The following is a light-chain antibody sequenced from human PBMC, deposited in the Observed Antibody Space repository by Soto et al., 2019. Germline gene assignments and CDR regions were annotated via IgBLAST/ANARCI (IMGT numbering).Light chain of an antibody. CDR3: QQVNVYPST. CDR1: QSVSSS. J-gene: IGKJ4*01. Sequence: TQSPGTLSLSTGERATLSCRASQSVSSSYLAWYQQKPGKAPKLLIYKASSLESGVPSRFSGSGSGTEFTLTISSLQPEDFATYYCQQVNVYPSTFGGGTKVAIK. V-gene: IGKV1-5*03. CDR2: KAS.